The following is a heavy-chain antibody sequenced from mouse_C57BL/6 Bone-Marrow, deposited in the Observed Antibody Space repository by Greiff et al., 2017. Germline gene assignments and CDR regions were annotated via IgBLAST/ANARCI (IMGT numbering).Heavy chain of an antibody. J-gene: IGHJ2*01. CDR3: ARSRYSSVRYYFDY. V-gene: IGHV1-82*01. D-gene: IGHD3-2*02. CDR1: GYAFSSSW. CDR2: IYPGDGDT. Sequence: QVQLQQSGPELVKPGASVKISCKASGYAFSSSWMNWVKQRPGKGLEWIGRIYPGDGDTNYNGKFKGKATLTADKSSSTAYMHISSLTSEDSAVYFCARSRYSSVRYYFDYWGQGTTLTVSS.